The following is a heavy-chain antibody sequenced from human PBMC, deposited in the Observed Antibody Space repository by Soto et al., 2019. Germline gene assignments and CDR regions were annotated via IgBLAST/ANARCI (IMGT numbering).Heavy chain of an antibody. J-gene: IGHJ4*02. CDR1: GFTFSSYA. D-gene: IGHD3-16*02. Sequence: GSLRLSCAASGFTFSSYAMSWVRQSPGKGLECVSAVSGSGGSTYYADSVKGRFTISRDNSKNTLYLQMNSLRAEDTAVYYCAKGERTSYYDYVWGSYRSIGPLDYWGQGTLVTVSS. CDR3: AKGERTSYYDYVWGSYRSIGPLDY. CDR2: VSGSGGST. V-gene: IGHV3-23*01.